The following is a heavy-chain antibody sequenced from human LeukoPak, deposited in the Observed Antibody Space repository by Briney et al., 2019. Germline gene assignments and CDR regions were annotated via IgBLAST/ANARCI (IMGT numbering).Heavy chain of an antibody. CDR1: GFTLKNYW. J-gene: IGHJ5*02. CDR2: SKYDGSTA. CDR3: AKSDWFDP. V-gene: IGHV3-74*03. Sequence: PGGSLRLSCETSGFTLKNYWMSWLRRAPGKGLEWVSRSKYDGSTAMYAESVKGRFTISRDNARGTLYLQMNSLRVYDTAVYYCAKSDWFDPCGRGILVTVSS.